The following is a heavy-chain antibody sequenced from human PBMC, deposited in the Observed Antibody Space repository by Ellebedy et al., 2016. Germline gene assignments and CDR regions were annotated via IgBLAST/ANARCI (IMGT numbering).Heavy chain of an antibody. J-gene: IGHJ4*02. CDR1: SGSFSGYY. D-gene: IGHD3-16*02. CDR2: ITHDDAT. V-gene: IGHV4-34*01. Sequence: SETLSLXCGIGSGSFSGYYWTWIRQPPGKGLEWIGEITHDDATNYNASLKSRVTISADTSKNHFSLKLTSVTAADTAVYYCARHLITFGGIIGYFDYWGQGTLVTVSS. CDR3: ARHLITFGGIIGYFDY.